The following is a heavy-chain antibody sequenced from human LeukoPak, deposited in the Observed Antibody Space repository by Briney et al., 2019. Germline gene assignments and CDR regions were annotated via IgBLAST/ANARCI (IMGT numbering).Heavy chain of an antibody. CDR1: GYTFTGYY. V-gene: IGHV1-2*06. D-gene: IGHD4-17*01. CDR2: INPNSGGT. J-gene: IGHJ4*02. Sequence: ASVKVSCTASGYTFTGYYMHWVRQAPGHGLEWMGRINPNSGGTNYAQKFQGRVTMTRDTSISTAYMELSRLRSDDTAVYYCAREADGDYEYYFDYWGQGTLVTVSS. CDR3: AREADGDYEYYFDY.